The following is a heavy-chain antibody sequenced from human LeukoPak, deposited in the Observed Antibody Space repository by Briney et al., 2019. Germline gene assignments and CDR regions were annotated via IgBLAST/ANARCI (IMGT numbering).Heavy chain of an antibody. CDR2: IRGDGRVT. Sequence: GGSLRLSCAASGFTISSYWMHWVRQAPGEGLVWVSRIRGDGRVTTYADSVKGRFTIPRDNAKNTLFLQMNSLRAEDAAVYYCARVQTWFDPWGQGTLVTVSS. CDR3: ARVQTWFDP. V-gene: IGHV3-74*01. CDR1: GFTISSYW. J-gene: IGHJ5*02.